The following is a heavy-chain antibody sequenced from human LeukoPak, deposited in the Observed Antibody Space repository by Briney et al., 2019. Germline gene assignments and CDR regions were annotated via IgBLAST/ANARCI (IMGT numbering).Heavy chain of an antibody. CDR2: INPNSGGT. Sequence: GASVKVSCKASGYTFTGYYMHWVRQAPGQGLEWMGWINPNSGGTNYAQKFQGWVTMTRDTSISTAYMELSRLRSDDTAVYYCARDASAVNQGAGLDYWGQGTLVTVSS. J-gene: IGHJ4*02. V-gene: IGHV1-2*04. D-gene: IGHD6-19*01. CDR3: ARDASAVNQGAGLDY. CDR1: GYTFTGYY.